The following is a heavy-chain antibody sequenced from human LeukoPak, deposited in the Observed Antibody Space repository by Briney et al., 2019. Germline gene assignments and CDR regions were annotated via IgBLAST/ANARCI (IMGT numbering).Heavy chain of an antibody. D-gene: IGHD5-12*01. Sequence: GGSLRLSCAASGFTFSDYYMSWIRQAPGKGLEWVSYISSSSSYTNYADSVKGRFTISRDNSKNTLYLQLNSLRPDDTAVYYCARDQLAYSGYDTLFDYWGQGTLVTVSS. V-gene: IGHV3-11*06. CDR1: GFTFSDYY. J-gene: IGHJ4*02. CDR2: ISSSSSYT. CDR3: ARDQLAYSGYDTLFDY.